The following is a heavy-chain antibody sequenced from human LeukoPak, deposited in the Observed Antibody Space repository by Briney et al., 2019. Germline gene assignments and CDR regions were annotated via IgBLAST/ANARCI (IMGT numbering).Heavy chain of an antibody. CDR1: GGSINRSYYY. Sequence: SETLSLTCTVSGGSINRSYYYWGWIRQPPGKGLEWIGSIYYSGNTYYNPSLKSRVTISVDTSKNQFSLKLSSVAAADTAVYYCARLMTTVTSEYWGQGTLVTVSS. V-gene: IGHV4-39*01. J-gene: IGHJ4*02. CDR3: ARLMTTVTSEY. D-gene: IGHD4-17*01. CDR2: IYYSGNT.